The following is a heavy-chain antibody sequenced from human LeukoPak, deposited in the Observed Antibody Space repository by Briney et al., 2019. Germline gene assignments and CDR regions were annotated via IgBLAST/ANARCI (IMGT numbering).Heavy chain of an antibody. V-gene: IGHV3-30*18. D-gene: IGHD6-19*01. J-gene: IGHJ4*02. CDR3: AKDPSIAVAGTSIDY. CDR1: GFTFSSYG. Sequence: GGSLRLSCAASGFTFSSYGMHWVRQAPGKGLEWVAVISYDGSNKYYADSVKGRFTISRDNSKNTLYLQMSSLRAEDTAVYYCAKDPSIAVAGTSIDYWGQGTLVTVSS. CDR2: ISYDGSNK.